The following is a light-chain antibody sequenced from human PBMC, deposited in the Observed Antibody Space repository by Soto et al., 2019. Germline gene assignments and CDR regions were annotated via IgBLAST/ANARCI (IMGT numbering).Light chain of an antibody. CDR3: LQDYNYPWT. CDR2: AAS. V-gene: IGKV1-6*01. J-gene: IGKJ1*01. Sequence: AIQMTQSPSSLSASVGDRVTITCRASQGIRNELGWYQQKTGKAPKLLIYAASTLKSGVPSRFSGSGSGTDFTLTISSLQPEDFATYYCLQDYNYPWTFGQGTKVEIK. CDR1: QGIRNE.